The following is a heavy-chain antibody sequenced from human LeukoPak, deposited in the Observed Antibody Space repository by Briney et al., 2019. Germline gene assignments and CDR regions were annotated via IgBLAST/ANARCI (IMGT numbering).Heavy chain of an antibody. V-gene: IGHV4-31*03. J-gene: IGHJ6*02. CDR2: IYYSGST. CDR3: ARLVGCSGGSCYSPLYYYYGMDV. Sequence: SETLSLTCTVSGGSISSGGYYWSWIRQHPGKGLEGIGYIYYSGSTYYNPSLKSRVTISVDTSKNQFSLKLSSVTAADTAVYYCARLVGCSGGSCYSPLYYYYGMDVWGQGTTVTVSS. D-gene: IGHD2-15*01. CDR1: GGSISSGGYY.